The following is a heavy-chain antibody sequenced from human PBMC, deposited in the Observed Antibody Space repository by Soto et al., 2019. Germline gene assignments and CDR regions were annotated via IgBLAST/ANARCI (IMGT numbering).Heavy chain of an antibody. V-gene: IGHV3-64D*06. J-gene: IGHJ4*02. D-gene: IGHD6-19*01. CDR3: VKERVAVAGNYFDY. CDR1: GFTFSSYA. Sequence: PGGSLRVSCSASGFTFSSYAMHWVRQAPGKGLEYVSAISSNGGSTYYADSVKGRFTISRGNSKNTLYLQMSSLRAEDTAVYYCVKERVAVAGNYFDYWGKGTLVTVSS. CDR2: ISSNGGST.